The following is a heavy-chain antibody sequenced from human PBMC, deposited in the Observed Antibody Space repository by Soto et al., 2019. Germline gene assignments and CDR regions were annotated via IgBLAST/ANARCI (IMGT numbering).Heavy chain of an antibody. V-gene: IGHV3-74*01. CDR1: GFTFSTYS. D-gene: IGHD3-22*01. J-gene: IGHJ5*02. CDR2: ISNDGSST. CDR3: VRDQDSRGYSVFNL. Sequence: PGGSLRLSCASSGFTFSTYSMNWVRHAPGKGLMWVSRISNDGSSTTYADSVKGRFTISRDNARNTLYLQMNSLRADDTAVYFCVRDQDSRGYSVFNLWGQGAQVTVSS.